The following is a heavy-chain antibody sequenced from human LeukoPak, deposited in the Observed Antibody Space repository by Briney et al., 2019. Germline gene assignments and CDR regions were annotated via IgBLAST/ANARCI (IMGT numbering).Heavy chain of an antibody. D-gene: IGHD6-19*01. CDR1: GFTFSSYS. CDR2: ISSSSSYI. J-gene: IGHJ4*02. CDR3: ARDFTSGWYVFDY. V-gene: IGHV3-21*01. Sequence: PGGSLRLSCAASGFTFSSYSMNWVRQAPGKGPEWVSSISSSSSYIYYADSVKGRFTISRDNAKNSLYLQMNSLRAEDTAVHYCARDFTSGWYVFDYWGQGTLVTVSS.